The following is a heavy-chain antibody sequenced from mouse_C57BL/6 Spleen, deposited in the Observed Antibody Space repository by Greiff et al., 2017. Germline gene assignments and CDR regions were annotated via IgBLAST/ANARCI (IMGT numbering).Heavy chain of an antibody. D-gene: IGHD2-3*01. CDR2: IDPSDSYT. Sequence: VKLQQPGAELVMPGASVKLSCKASGYTFTSYWMHWVKQRPGQGLEWIGEIDPSDSYTNYNQKFKGKSTLTVDKSSSTAYMQLSSLTSEDSAVYYCARGGVYDGYPYWYFDVWGTGTTVTVSS. CDR1: GYTFTSYW. CDR3: ARGGVYDGYPYWYFDV. J-gene: IGHJ1*03. V-gene: IGHV1-69*01.